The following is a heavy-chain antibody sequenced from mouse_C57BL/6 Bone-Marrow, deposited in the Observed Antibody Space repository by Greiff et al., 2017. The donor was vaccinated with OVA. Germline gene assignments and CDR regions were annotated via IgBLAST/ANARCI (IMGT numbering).Heavy chain of an antibody. D-gene: IGHD1-1*01. V-gene: IGHV1-26*01. CDR3: ARGTTVAFCWYFDV. CDR1: GYTFTDYY. J-gene: IGHJ1*03. CDR2: INPNNGGT. Sequence: VQLQQSGPELVKPGASVKISCKASGYTFTDYYMNWVKQSLGKSLEWIGDINPNNGGTSYNQKFKGKATLTVDKSSSTAYMELRSLTSEDSAVYYCARGTTVAFCWYFDVWGTGTTVTVSS.